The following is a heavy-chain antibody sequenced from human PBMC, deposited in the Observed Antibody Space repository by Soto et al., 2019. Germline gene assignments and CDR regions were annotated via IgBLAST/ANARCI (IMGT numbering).Heavy chain of an antibody. J-gene: IGHJ4*02. CDR1: GYTFTSYG. V-gene: IGHV1-18*01. Sequence: QVQLVQSGAEVKKPGASVKVSCKASGYTFTSYGISWVRQAPGQGLEWMGWISAYNGNTYYAQKLQGRVTMTTDTSTSTAYMELRSLRSDDTAVYYCARDTRGILTGYPDFDYWGQGTLVTVSS. CDR3: ARDTRGILTGYPDFDY. CDR2: ISAYNGNT. D-gene: IGHD3-9*01.